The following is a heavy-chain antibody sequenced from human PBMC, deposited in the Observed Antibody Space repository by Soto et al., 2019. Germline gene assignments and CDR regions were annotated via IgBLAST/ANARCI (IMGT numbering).Heavy chain of an antibody. J-gene: IGHJ4*02. CDR3: ARVFGYSYGFDY. CDR1: CCSIRSGGFY. V-gene: IGHV4-31*03. D-gene: IGHD5-18*01. CDR2: IYYSGST. Sequence: TLSLTCTFSCCSIRSGGFYRSWIPQHPGKGLEWIGYIYYSGSTYYNPSLKSRVTISVDTSKNQFSLKLSSVTAADTAVYYCARVFGYSYGFDYWGQGTLVTVSS.